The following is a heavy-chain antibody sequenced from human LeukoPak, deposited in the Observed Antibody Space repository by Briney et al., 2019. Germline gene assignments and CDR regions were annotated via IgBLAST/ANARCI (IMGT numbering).Heavy chain of an antibody. CDR2: ISYDGTNK. V-gene: IGHV3-30-3*01. J-gene: IGHJ4*02. D-gene: IGHD3-16*01. Sequence: GGSLRLSCAASGVTFSSYDMHWVRQAPGKGLECVAVISYDGTNKDYADSVKGRLTISRDNSKNTLYLQMNSLRPEDTAVYYCARNSVGGSFFDYWGQGILVTVSS. CDR1: GVTFSSYD. CDR3: ARNSVGGSFFDY.